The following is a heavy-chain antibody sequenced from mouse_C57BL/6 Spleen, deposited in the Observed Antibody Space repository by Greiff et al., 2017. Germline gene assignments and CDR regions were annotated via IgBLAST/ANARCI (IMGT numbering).Heavy chain of an antibody. CDR2: IDPSDSYT. V-gene: IGHV1-69*01. J-gene: IGHJ1*03. CDR1: GYTFTSYW. Sequence: QVQLQQPGAELVMPGASVKLSCKASGYTFTSYWMHWVKQRPGQGLEWIGEIDPSDSYTNYNQKFKGKSTLTVDKSSSTAYMQLSSLTSEDSAVYYCARGYCDGWGTGTTVTVSS. CDR3: ARGYCDG.